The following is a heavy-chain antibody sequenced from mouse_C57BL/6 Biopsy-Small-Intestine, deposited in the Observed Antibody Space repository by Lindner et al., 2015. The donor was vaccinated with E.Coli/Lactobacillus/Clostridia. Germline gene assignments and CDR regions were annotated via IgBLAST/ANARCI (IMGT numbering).Heavy chain of an antibody. CDR1: GYSFTGNY. Sequence: VQLQESGPELVKPGASVKISCKASGYSFTGNYMNWVKQSPEKSLEWIGEINPSTGDTTYNQKFKTKATLTVDKSSSTAYMQLRSLTSEDSAVYYCARSIGYNYFPMDYWGQGTSVTVSS. J-gene: IGHJ4*01. CDR3: ARSIGYNYFPMDY. CDR2: INPSTGDT. V-gene: IGHV1-42*01. D-gene: IGHD1-2*01.